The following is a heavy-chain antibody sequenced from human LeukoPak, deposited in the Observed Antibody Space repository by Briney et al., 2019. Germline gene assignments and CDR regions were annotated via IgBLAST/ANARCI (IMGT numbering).Heavy chain of an antibody. J-gene: IGHJ4*02. CDR2: ISYDGSNK. CDR1: GFTFSSYA. D-gene: IGHD3-22*01. Sequence: GRSLRLSCAASGFTFSSYAVHWVRQAPGKGLEWVAVISYDGSNKYYADSVKGRFTISRDNSKNTLYLQMNSLRAEDTAVYYCARDQGYYDSSGYIDYWGQGTLVTVSS. CDR3: ARDQGYYDSSGYIDY. V-gene: IGHV3-30-3*01.